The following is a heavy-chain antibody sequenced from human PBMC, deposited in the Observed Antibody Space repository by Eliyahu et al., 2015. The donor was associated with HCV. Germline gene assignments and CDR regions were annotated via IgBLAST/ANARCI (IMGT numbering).Heavy chain of an antibody. Sequence: QLQPQESGPGLVKPSETLSLTCTVSGGSMSSSSYYWGWVRQPPGKGLEWVGSIYYSGSTYYNPSLESRVTISVDASKNQLFLILGSVTAADTAVYYCAPLPHYYGSGSFDWGQGILVTVSS. CDR3: APLPHYYGSGSFD. V-gene: IGHV4-39*01. D-gene: IGHD3-10*01. CDR2: IYYSGST. CDR1: GGSMSSSSYY. J-gene: IGHJ4*02.